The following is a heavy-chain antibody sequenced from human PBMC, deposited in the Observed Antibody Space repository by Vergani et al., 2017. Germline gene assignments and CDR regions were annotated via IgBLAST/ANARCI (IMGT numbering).Heavy chain of an antibody. V-gene: IGHV4-38-2*02. CDR2: FHHTGMT. Sequence: QVQLQESGPGLVKPSETLSLTCTVSNYSISRGYFWGWIRRPPGKGLEWIASFHHTGMTYNNPSLKSRVTISVDKSKNLISLKLNSVTAADTALYYCARHGGSGNFYQLFDSRGQGTLVTGSS. D-gene: IGHD2-2*01. J-gene: IGHJ4*02. CDR1: NYSISRGYF. CDR3: ARHGGSGNFYQLFDS.